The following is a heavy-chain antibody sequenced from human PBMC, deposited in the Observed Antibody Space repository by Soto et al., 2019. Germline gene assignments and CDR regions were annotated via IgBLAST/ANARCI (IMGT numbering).Heavy chain of an antibody. V-gene: IGHV1-3*01. Sequence: ASVKVSCKASGYSFTRYSIHWVRQAPGQSLEWMGWTNAGNGKTKYSQKFQGRVTITGDTSASTAYMELSSLRSEDTSVYYCGRDSKWDDTSVGMDVWGQGTTVTVSS. D-gene: IGHD3-22*01. CDR1: GYSFTRYS. J-gene: IGHJ6*02. CDR3: GRDSKWDDTSVGMDV. CDR2: TNAGNGKT.